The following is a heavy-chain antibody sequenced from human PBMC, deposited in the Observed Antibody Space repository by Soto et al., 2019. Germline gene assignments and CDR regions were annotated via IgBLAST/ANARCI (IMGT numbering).Heavy chain of an antibody. J-gene: IGHJ3*02. D-gene: IGHD2-15*01. V-gene: IGHV4-30-2*01. CDR2: IYNSGNT. Sequence: QLQLQESGSGLVKPSQTLSLTCTVSGGSINSDGYSWSWIRQPPGQGLEWIGYIYNSGNTYYNPSPKTRVTISIDRSKNQFSLKLSSVTAADTAVYYCTKGRYCSGGICYGDAFDIWGPGTMVTVSS. CDR3: TKGRYCSGGICYGDAFDI. CDR1: GGSINSDGYS.